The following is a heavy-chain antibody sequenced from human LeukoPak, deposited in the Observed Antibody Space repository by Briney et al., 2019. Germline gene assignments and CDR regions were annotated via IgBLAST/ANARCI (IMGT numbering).Heavy chain of an antibody. V-gene: IGHV3-74*01. CDR1: GFTFSSYW. CDR3: ARPGIAAAGTGDFDY. D-gene: IGHD6-13*01. J-gene: IGHJ4*02. Sequence: GGSLRLSCAASGFTFSSYWMHWVRQAPGKGLVWVSRINSDGSSTSYADSVKGRFTISRDNAKNTLYLQMNSLRAEDTAVYYCARPGIAAAGTGDFDYWGQGTLVTVSS. CDR2: INSDGSST.